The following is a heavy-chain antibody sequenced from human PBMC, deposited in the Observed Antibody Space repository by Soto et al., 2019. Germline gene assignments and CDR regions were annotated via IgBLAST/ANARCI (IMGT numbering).Heavy chain of an antibody. CDR1: GGSISSYY. CDR2: IYYSGST. CDR3: ARSPCSGGSCYFDY. D-gene: IGHD2-15*01. Sequence: SETLSLTCTVSGGSISSYYWSWIRQPPGKGLEWIGYIYYSGSTNYNPSLKSRATISVDTSKNQFSLKLSSVTAADTAVYYCARSPCSGGSCYFDYWGQGTLVTVSS. V-gene: IGHV4-59*01. J-gene: IGHJ4*02.